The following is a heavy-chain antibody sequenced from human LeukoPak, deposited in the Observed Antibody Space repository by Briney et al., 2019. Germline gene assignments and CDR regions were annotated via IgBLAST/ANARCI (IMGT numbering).Heavy chain of an antibody. J-gene: IGHJ6*02. CDR1: GFTFSSYA. D-gene: IGHD3-10*01. CDR3: AKVPYSDYGSGRPPFMDV. Sequence: GGSLRLSCAASGFTFSSYAMSWVRQAPGKGLDWFSTTDYSGGSTYYADSVKGRFTISRDNSKNTLYMQMNSLRAEDTAIYYCAKVPYSDYGSGRPPFMDVWGQGTTVAVS. V-gene: IGHV3-23*01. CDR2: TDYSGGST.